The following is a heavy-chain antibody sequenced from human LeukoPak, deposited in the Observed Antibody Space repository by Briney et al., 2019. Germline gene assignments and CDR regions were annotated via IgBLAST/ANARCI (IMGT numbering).Heavy chain of an antibody. V-gene: IGHV3-7*04. CDR2: IRHDGREK. J-gene: IGHJ6*02. CDR1: GFIFSSYW. CDR3: AWGMDV. Sequence: GGPLRLSCAASGFIFSSYWMTWVRQAPGKAPEWVANIRHDGREKYYVGSVKGRFVTSRDNAKNSLYLQMNSLRVEDTAIYYCAWGMDVWGQGTTVTVSS.